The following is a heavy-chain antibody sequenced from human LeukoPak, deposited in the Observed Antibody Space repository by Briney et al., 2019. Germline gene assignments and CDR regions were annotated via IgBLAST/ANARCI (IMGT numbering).Heavy chain of an antibody. Sequence: PSETLSLTCTVSGGSISSYYWSWIRQPPGKGLEWIGYIYYSGSTNYNPSLKSRVTISVDTSKNQFSLKLSSVTAADTAVYYCARESPTTSIAAPYYYYYMDVWGKGTTVTVSS. CDR3: ARESPTTSIAAPYYYYYMDV. CDR1: GGSISSYY. CDR2: IYYSGST. V-gene: IGHV4-59*01. D-gene: IGHD6-6*01. J-gene: IGHJ6*03.